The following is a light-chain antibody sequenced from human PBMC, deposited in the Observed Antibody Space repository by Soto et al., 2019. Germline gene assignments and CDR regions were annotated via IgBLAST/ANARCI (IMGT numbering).Light chain of an antibody. J-gene: IGKJ2*01. CDR1: QSISTW. Sequence: DIQMTQSPSTVSASVGDRVTITCRASQSISTWLVWYQQKPGKAPNLLIYDASTLESGGPPGFSGSGSGTEFTLTISSLQPDDSATYFCQQYNTYPYTFGQGTKLEIK. CDR3: QQYNTYPYT. CDR2: DAS. V-gene: IGKV1-5*01.